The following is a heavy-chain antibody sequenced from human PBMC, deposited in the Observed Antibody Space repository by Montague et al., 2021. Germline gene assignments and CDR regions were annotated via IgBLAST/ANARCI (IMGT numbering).Heavy chain of an antibody. CDR3: ARDREAAPFDY. J-gene: IGHJ4*02. Sequence: SETLSLTCTVSGYSISSGYYWGWIRQPPGKGLEWIGSIFHSGSTYYSPSFKSRVTISVDTSKNQFSLKLTSVTAADTALYYCARDREAAPFDYWGQGTLVTVSS. CDR2: IFHSGST. V-gene: IGHV4-38-2*02. D-gene: IGHD2-15*01. CDR1: GYSISSGYY.